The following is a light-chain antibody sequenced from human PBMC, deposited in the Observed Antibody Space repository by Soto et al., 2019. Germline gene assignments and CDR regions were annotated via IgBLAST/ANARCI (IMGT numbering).Light chain of an antibody. CDR1: QSVSSSY. CDR2: GAS. V-gene: IGKV3-20*01. J-gene: IGKJ1*01. CDR3: QQYGSSPET. Sequence: EIVLTQSPGTLSLSPGGRATLSCRARQSVSSSYLAWYQQKPGQAPRLLIYGASSRATGIPDRFSGSGSGTDFTLTISRLEPEVFAVYYCQQYGSSPETFGQGTKVEIK.